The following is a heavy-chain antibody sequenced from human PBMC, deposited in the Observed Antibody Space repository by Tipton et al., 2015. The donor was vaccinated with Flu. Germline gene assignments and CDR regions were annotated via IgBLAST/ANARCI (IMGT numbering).Heavy chain of an antibody. D-gene: IGHD6-19*01. CDR3: ARDKWLVPAPYYYGMDV. J-gene: IGHJ6*02. CDR2: INPNSGGT. Sequence: QLVQSGAEVKKPGASVKVSCKASGYTFTDYYIHWVRQAPGQGLEWMGRINPNSGGTNYAQKLQGRVTMTRDTSISTAYMDLSRLRSGDPAVDYCARDKWLVPAPYYYGMDVWGQGTTVTVSS. V-gene: IGHV1-2*06. CDR1: GYTFTDYY.